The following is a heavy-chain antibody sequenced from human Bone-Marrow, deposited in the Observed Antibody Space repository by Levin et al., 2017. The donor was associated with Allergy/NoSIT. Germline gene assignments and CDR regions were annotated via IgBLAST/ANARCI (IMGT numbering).Heavy chain of an antibody. Sequence: AGGSLRLSCAASGFTFSSYAMSWVRQAPGKGLEWVSTIGSGGVPYYADSVKGRLTISRDVSKNTVFLQMDSLRAEDTAVYYCAKAREAGARSFDYWGQGTQVTVSS. D-gene: IGHD6-13*01. V-gene: IGHV3-23*01. J-gene: IGHJ4*02. CDR2: IGSGGVP. CDR3: AKAREAGARSFDY. CDR1: GFTFSSYA.